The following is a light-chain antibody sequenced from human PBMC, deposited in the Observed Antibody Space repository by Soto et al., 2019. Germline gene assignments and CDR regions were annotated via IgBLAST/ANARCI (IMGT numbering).Light chain of an antibody. CDR2: SNN. CDR3: EAWDGSLNVVL. Sequence: QSVLTQPPSASGTPGQRVTISCSGSSSNIGTNTVNWYQHLPGSAPKLLIYSNNQGPSGVPDRFSGSKSGTSASLAISGLQPDDEADYYCEAWDGSLNVVLFGGGTQLTVL. J-gene: IGLJ2*01. V-gene: IGLV1-44*01. CDR1: SSNIGTNT.